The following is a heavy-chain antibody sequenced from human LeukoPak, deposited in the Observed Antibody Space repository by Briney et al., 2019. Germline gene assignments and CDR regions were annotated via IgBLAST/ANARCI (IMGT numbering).Heavy chain of an antibody. Sequence: PSETLSLTCAVYGGSFSGYYWSWIRQPPGKGLEWIGEINHSGSTNYNPSLKSRVTISVDTSKNQFSLNLSSETAADTAVYYCARREGDTSMVRSLDYWGQGTLVTVSS. CDR2: INHSGST. CDR1: GGSFSGYY. D-gene: IGHD5-18*01. V-gene: IGHV4-34*01. CDR3: ARREGDTSMVRSLDY. J-gene: IGHJ4*02.